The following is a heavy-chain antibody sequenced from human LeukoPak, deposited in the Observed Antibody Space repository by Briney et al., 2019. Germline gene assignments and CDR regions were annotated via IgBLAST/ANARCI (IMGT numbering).Heavy chain of an antibody. D-gene: IGHD6-19*01. CDR3: AKDRVAVAGRRYYFDY. J-gene: IGHJ4*02. V-gene: IGHV3-23*01. CDR1: GFTFSSYS. Sequence: GGSLRLSCAASGFTFSSYSMNWVRQAPGKGLEWVSGISGSGVSTYYADSVKGRFTISRDDSKNTLYLQMNSLRAEDTAVYYCAKDRVAVAGRRYYFDYWGQGTLVTVSS. CDR2: ISGSGVST.